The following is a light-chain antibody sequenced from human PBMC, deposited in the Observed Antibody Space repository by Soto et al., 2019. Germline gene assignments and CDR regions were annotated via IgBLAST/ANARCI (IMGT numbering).Light chain of an antibody. Sequence: QSALTQPASVSGSPGQSITISCTGTSSDVGGYNYVSWYQQYPGKAPKLMIYDVSNRPSGASNRFSGSKSGNTASLTISGLQAEDEAEYYCSSYTSSSTPHVVFGGGTKLTVL. J-gene: IGLJ2*01. CDR1: SSDVGGYNY. CDR2: DVS. CDR3: SSYTSSSTPHVV. V-gene: IGLV2-14*01.